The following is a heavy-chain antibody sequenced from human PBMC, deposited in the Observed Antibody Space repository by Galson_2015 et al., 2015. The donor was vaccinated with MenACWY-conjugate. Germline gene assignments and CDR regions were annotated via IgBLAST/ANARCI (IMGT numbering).Heavy chain of an antibody. J-gene: IGHJ5*02. CDR1: GGSVTSETDY. Sequence: LSLTCTVSGGSVTSETDYWSWLRQSPEKGLEWIGWLSYSGGANYNPSLKSRVTISMDTSNNQFSLRLTSMTAADTAMYYCAREPTYSGSFGWFDPWGQGTLVTVSS. CDR2: LSYSGGA. V-gene: IGHV4-61*01. D-gene: IGHD1-26*01. CDR3: AREPTYSGSFGWFDP.